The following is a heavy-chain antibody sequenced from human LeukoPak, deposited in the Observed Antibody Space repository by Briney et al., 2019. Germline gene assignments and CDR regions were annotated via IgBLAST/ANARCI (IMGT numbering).Heavy chain of an antibody. CDR3: ARTAAAGTSYYYYMDV. Sequence: PGGSLRLSCAASGFTFSSYAMSWVRQAPGKGLEWVSAISGSGGSTYYADSVKGRFTISRDNSKNTLYLQMNSLRAEDTAVYYCARTAAAGTSYYYYMDVWGKGTTVTVSS. CDR2: ISGSGGST. J-gene: IGHJ6*03. D-gene: IGHD6-13*01. CDR1: GFTFSSYA. V-gene: IGHV3-23*01.